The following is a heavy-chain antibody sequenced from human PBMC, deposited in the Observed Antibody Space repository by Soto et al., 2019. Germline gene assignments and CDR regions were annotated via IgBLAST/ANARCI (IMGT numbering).Heavy chain of an antibody. Sequence: NPSETLSLTCTVSGASISGFYWISIRKSAGKGLEWSGRIYATGTTDYNPSLKSRVRMSVDTSKKQFSLKLRCVTAAATAVYYCVRDGTKTLRDWFDPWGQGISVTAPQ. CDR1: GASISGFY. CDR2: IYATGTT. CDR3: VRDGTKTLRDWFDP. D-gene: IGHD1-1*01. J-gene: IGHJ5*02. V-gene: IGHV4-4*07.